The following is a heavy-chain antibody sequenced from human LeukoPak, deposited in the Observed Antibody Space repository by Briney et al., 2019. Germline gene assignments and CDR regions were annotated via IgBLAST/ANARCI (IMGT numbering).Heavy chain of an antibody. Sequence: SETLSLTCAVYGGSFSGYYWSWIRQPPGKGLEWIGEINHSGSTNYNPSLKSRVTISVDTSKNQFSLKLSSVTAADTAVYYCAVGGFGELLYYYWGQGTLVTVSS. V-gene: IGHV4-34*01. CDR1: GGSFSGYY. D-gene: IGHD3-10*01. CDR3: AVGGFGELLYYY. CDR2: INHSGST. J-gene: IGHJ4*02.